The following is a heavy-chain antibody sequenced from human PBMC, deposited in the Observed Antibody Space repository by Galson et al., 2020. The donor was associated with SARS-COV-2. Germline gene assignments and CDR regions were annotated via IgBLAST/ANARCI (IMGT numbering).Heavy chain of an antibody. V-gene: IGHV3-23*01. CDR2: ISGNGGRT. J-gene: IGHJ6*03. D-gene: IGHD2-2*01. Sequence: GESLKISCAASGITFNNSAITWFRQAPGKGPEWVSAISGNGGRTYYADSVTGRFTISRDNSKSTVYMEMNGLRAEDTAVYYCAKGGKSTSWNFYYYSYMDVWGEGTTVTVSS. CDR1: GITFNNSA. CDR3: AKGGKSTSWNFYYYSYMDV.